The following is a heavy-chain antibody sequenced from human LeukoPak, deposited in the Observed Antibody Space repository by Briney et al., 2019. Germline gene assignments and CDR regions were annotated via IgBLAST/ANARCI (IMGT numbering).Heavy chain of an antibody. D-gene: IGHD1-26*01. CDR2: IYYSGST. V-gene: IGHV4-61*01. CDR1: GGSVSSGSYY. Sequence: PSETLSLTCTVSGGSVSSGSYYWSWIRQPPGKGLEWIGYIYYSGSTNYNPSLKSRVTISVDTSKNQFSLKLSSVTAADTAVYYCAKDQRWESPHYLDSWGQGTLVTVSS. J-gene: IGHJ4*02. CDR3: AKDQRWESPHYLDS.